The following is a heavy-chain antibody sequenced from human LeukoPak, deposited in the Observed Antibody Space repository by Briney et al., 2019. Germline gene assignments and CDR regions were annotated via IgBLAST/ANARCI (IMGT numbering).Heavy chain of an antibody. V-gene: IGHV4-61*02. CDR2: IYTSGST. D-gene: IGHD4-23*01. J-gene: IGHJ4*02. CDR1: GGSISSGSYW. Sequence: SETLSLTCTVSGGSISSGSYWWSWIRQPAGKGLEWIGRIYTSGSTNYNPSLKSRVTISVDTSKNQFSLKLSSVTAADTAVYYCAGGYGGNPLDYWGQGTLVTVSS. CDR3: AGGYGGNPLDY.